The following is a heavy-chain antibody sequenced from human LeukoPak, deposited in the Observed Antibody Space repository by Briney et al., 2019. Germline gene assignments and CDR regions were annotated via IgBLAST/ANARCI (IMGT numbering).Heavy chain of an antibody. CDR2: MYYSGST. D-gene: IGHD1-1*01. CDR1: GGSISSGGYY. J-gene: IGHJ6*02. Sequence: PSETLSLTCTVSGGSISSGGYYWSWIRQPPGKGLEWIGYMYYSGSTNYNPSLKSRVTISVDTSKNRFSLRLSSVTAADMAVYYCTRAVNVEYTGMDVWGQGTTVTVSS. CDR3: TRAVNVEYTGMDV. V-gene: IGHV4-61*08.